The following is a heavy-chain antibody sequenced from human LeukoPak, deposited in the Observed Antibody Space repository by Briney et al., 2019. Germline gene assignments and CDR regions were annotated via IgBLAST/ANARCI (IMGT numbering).Heavy chain of an antibody. CDR2: INHSGRT. CDR3: ARPLGYCSDSRCPQSWFDP. Sequence: SETLSLTCTVSGGSFSGYYWTWIRQPPGKGLEWIGEINHSGRTNYNPSLKSRVIISVDTSKNQFSLKLNSVTAADTAVYYCARPLGYCSDSRCPQSWFDPWGQGTLVTVSS. D-gene: IGHD2-15*01. CDR1: GGSFSGYY. V-gene: IGHV4-34*01. J-gene: IGHJ5*02.